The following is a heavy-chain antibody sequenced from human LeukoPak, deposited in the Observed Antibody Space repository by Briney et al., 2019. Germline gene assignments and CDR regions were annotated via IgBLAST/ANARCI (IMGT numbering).Heavy chain of an antibody. J-gene: IGHJ4*02. CDR1: GFTFDDYA. V-gene: IGHV3-9*01. CDR2: ISWNSGSI. CDR3: AKGVAGQPFDY. D-gene: IGHD6-19*01. Sequence: GRSLRLSCAASGFTFDDYAMHWVRQAPGKGLEWVSGISWNSGSIGYADSVKGRFTISRDNAKNSLYLQMNSLRAEDTALYYCAKGVAGQPFDYWGQGTLVTVSS.